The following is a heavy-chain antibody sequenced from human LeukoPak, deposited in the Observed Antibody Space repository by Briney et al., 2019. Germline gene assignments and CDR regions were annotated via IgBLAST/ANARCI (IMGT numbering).Heavy chain of an antibody. CDR1: GFTFSSYS. D-gene: IGHD5-24*01. J-gene: IGHJ4*02. CDR2: ISSSSSTI. Sequence: PGGSLRLSCAASGFTFSSYSMNWVRQAPGKGLEWVSYISSSSSTIYYADSVKGRFTISRDNAKNSLYLQMNSLRTEDTAVYYCAREDGYNRDYWGQGTLVTVSS. V-gene: IGHV3-48*01. CDR3: AREDGYNRDY.